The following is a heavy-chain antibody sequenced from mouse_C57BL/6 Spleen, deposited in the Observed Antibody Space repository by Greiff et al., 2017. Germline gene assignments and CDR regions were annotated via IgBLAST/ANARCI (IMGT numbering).Heavy chain of an antibody. Sequence: QVQLQQPGPELVKPGASVKLSCKASGYTFTSYWMHWVKQRPGQGLEWIGNINPSNGGTNYNEKFKSKATLTVDKSSSTAYMQLSSLTSEDSAVYYCARIGMGDYYGSSPFDYWGQGTTLTVSS. CDR2: INPSNGGT. J-gene: IGHJ2*01. CDR1: GYTFTSYW. D-gene: IGHD1-1*01. V-gene: IGHV1-53*01. CDR3: ARIGMGDYYGSSPFDY.